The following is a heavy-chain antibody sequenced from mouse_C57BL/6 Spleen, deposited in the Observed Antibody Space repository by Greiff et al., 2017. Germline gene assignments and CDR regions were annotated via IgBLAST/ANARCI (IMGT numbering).Heavy chain of an antibody. D-gene: IGHD1-1*01. V-gene: IGHV1-52*01. CDR2: IDPSDSET. J-gene: IGHJ4*01. CDR1: GYTFTSYW. CDR3: ARGGGSSFYYYAMDY. Sequence: QVQLKQPGAELVRPGSSVKLSCKASGYTFTSYWMHWVKQRPIQGLEWIGNIDPSDSETHYNQKFKDKATLTVDKSSSTAYMQLSSLTSEDSAVYYCARGGGSSFYYYAMDYWGQGTSVTVSS.